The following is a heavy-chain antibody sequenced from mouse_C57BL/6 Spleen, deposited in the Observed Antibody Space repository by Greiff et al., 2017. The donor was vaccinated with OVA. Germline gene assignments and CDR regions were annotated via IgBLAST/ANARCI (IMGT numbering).Heavy chain of an antibody. V-gene: IGHV5-16*01. J-gene: IGHJ4*01. CDR2: INYDGSST. CDR3: ARVLGRRYAMDY. D-gene: IGHD4-1*01. CDR1: GFTFSDYY. Sequence: EVKLMESEGGLVQPGSSMKLSCTASGFTFSDYYMAWVRQVPEKGLEWVANINYDGSSTYYLDSLKSRFIISRDNAKNILYLQMSSLKSEDTATYYCARVLGRRYAMDYWGQGTSVTVSS.